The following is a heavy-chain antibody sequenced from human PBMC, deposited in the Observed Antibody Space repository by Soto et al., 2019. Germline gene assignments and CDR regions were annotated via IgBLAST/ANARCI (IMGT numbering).Heavy chain of an antibody. D-gene: IGHD6-6*01. CDR1: GYTFTGYY. J-gene: IGHJ4*02. CDR2: INPNSGGT. Sequence: QVQLVQSGAEVKKPGASVKVSCKASGYTFTGYYMHWVGQAPGQGLEWMGWINPNSGGTNYAQKLQGCVTMTRHTSISTAYMELSRLRSDDTAVYYCARAVYSSSRRSDCGQGTLVTVSS. V-gene: IGHV1-2*04. CDR3: ARAVYSSSRRSD.